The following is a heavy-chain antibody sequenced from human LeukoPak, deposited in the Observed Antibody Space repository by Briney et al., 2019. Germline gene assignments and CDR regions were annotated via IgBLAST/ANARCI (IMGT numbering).Heavy chain of an antibody. V-gene: IGHV4-31*03. CDR1: GGSTSSGGYY. CDR2: IYYSGST. CDR3: ARVLLTIYDYGDPNSNWFDP. J-gene: IGHJ5*02. D-gene: IGHD4-17*01. Sequence: SETLSLTCTVSGGSTSSGGYYWSWIRQHPGKGLEWIGYIYYSGSTYYNPSLKSRVTISVDTSKNQFSLKLSSVTAADTAVYYCARVLLTIYDYGDPNSNWFDPWGQGTLVTVSS.